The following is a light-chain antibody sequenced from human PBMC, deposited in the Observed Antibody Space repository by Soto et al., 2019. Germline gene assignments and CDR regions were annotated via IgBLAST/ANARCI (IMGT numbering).Light chain of an antibody. CDR1: QSVSTY. J-gene: IGKJ2*01. CDR2: GAS. V-gene: IGKV3-20*01. Sequence: EIVLTQSPGTLSLSPGERATPSCRASQSVSTYLAWYHQKPGQAPRLLIYGASSRAAGIPDRFSGSGSGTHFTLTISRLEPEDFAVYYCQQYGSSPMYTFGQGTKLEIK. CDR3: QQYGSSPMYT.